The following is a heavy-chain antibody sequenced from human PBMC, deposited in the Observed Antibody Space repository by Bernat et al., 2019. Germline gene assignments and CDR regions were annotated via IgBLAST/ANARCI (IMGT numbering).Heavy chain of an antibody. CDR1: GFTLRSFP. D-gene: IGHD7-27*01. CDR3: AREPSALSNCLGF. Sequence: QVQLVEPGGGVVQPGRSLILSCAASGFTLRSFPMHWVRQAPGRGLEWVALISHDGHDQYYADSVKGRFTIARDNSKNVLFLQMNGLRTEDSALYYCAREPSALSNCLGFWGQGTLVTVSS. CDR2: ISHDGHDQ. J-gene: IGHJ4*02. V-gene: IGHV3-30*01.